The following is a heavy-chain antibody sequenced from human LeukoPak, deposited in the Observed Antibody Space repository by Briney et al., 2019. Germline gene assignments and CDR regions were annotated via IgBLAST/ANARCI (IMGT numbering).Heavy chain of an antibody. J-gene: IGHJ6*04. CDR1: GFTFSSYW. Sequence: GGSLRLSCAASGFTFSSYWMHWVRHAPGKGLVWVSRINGDGSSTSYADSVKGRFTISRDNAKNTLYLQMNSLRAEDTAVYYCARDQRYCSSTSCPKNYCYYYGMDVWGKGTTVTVSS. CDR2: INGDGSST. V-gene: IGHV3-74*01. D-gene: IGHD2-2*01. CDR3: ARDQRYCSSTSCPKNYCYYYGMDV.